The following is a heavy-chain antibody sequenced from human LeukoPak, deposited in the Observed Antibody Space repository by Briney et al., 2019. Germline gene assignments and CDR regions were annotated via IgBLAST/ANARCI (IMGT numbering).Heavy chain of an antibody. CDR3: ARGGNGNWFDP. J-gene: IGHJ5*02. CDR1: GGSFSGYY. CDR2: INHSGST. D-gene: IGHD1-1*01. V-gene: IGHV4-34*01. Sequence: PSETLSLTCAVYGGSFSGYYWSWIRQPPGKGLEWIGEINHSGSTNYNPSLKSRVTISVDTSKNQFSLKLSSVTAADTAVYYCARGGNGNWFDPWGQGTLVTVPS.